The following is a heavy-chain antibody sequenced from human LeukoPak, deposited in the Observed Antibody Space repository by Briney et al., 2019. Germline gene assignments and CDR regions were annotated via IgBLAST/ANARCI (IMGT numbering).Heavy chain of an antibody. CDR1: GFTFGSDG. V-gene: IGHV3-23*01. D-gene: IGHD3-22*01. Sequence: HPGGSLRLSCAASGFTFGSDGMSWVRQAPGKGLEWVSFITPNADRASYADSVKGRFTISRDNPRNTLYMQMNSLRDEDTAVYYCAIMHGYYDGSGYWVQWGQGTLVTVSS. CDR3: AIMHGYYDGSGYWVQ. J-gene: IGHJ1*01. CDR2: ITPNADRA.